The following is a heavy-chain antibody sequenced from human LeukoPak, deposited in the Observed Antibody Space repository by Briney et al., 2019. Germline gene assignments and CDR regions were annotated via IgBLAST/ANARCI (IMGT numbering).Heavy chain of an antibody. CDR1: GFTFSSYA. Sequence: GGSLRLSCAASGFTFSSYAMSWVRQAPGKGLEWVSAISGSGGSTYDADSVKGRFTISRDNSKNTLYLQMNSLRAEDTAVYYCAKSERFRVHCSSTSCYGWYFDLWGRGTLVTVSS. D-gene: IGHD2-2*01. CDR2: ISGSGGST. CDR3: AKSERFRVHCSSTSCYGWYFDL. J-gene: IGHJ2*01. V-gene: IGHV3-23*01.